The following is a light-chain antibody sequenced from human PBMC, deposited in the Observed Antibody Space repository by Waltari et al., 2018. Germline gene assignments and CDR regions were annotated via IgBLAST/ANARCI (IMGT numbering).Light chain of an antibody. CDR1: QSVSSN. CDR2: GAS. CDR3: QQYNNWPKT. V-gene: IGKV3-15*01. Sequence: EIVMTQSPATLSVSPGERATLSCRASQSVSSNLAWYQQKPVQAPRLLIYGASTRATGIPARFSGSGSGTEFTLTISSLQSEDFVVYYCQQYNNWPKTFGQGTKVEIK. J-gene: IGKJ1*01.